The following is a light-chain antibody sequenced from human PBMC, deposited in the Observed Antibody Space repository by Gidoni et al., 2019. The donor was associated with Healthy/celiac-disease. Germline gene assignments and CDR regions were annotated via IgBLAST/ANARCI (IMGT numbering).Light chain of an antibody. Sequence: EIQMTKSPSSLSASVGDRVTITCRASQSISSYLNWYQQKPGKAPKLLIYAASSLQSGVPSRFSGSGSGTDFTLTISSLQPEDFATYYCQQSYSTPTFGGGTKVEIK. CDR1: QSISSY. J-gene: IGKJ4*01. CDR3: QQSYSTPT. V-gene: IGKV1-39*01. CDR2: AAS.